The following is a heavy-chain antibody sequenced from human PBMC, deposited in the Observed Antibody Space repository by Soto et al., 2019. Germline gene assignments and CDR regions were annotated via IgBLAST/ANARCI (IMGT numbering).Heavy chain of an antibody. D-gene: IGHD6-13*01. CDR1: GYSFALYW. CDR3: ARQAWYSSSWPYYFDY. J-gene: IGHJ4*02. CDR2: IYPSDSDV. Sequence: GESLKISCKGSGYSFALYWIGWVRQMPGKDLEWMGIIYPSDSDVRYSPSFQGQVTMSADKSISTVYLQWNSLKASDTAMYYCARQAWYSSSWPYYFDYWGQGTLVTVSS. V-gene: IGHV5-51*01.